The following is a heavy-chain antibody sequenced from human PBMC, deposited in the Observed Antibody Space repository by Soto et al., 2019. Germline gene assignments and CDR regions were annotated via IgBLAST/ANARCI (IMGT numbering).Heavy chain of an antibody. CDR2: VYTSGNT. CDR1: GDSFSGYY. CDR3: ARYYCSGGSCYSGWFDP. J-gene: IGHJ5*02. Sequence: QVQLQESGPGLVKPSETLSLTCTVSGDSFSGYYWSWIRQPAGKGLEWIGRVYTSGNTDYNPSLKSRVTVSVDTSKNQFSLKLSSVTAADTAVYYCARYYCSGGSCYSGWFDPWGQGTLVTVSS. V-gene: IGHV4-4*07. D-gene: IGHD2-15*01.